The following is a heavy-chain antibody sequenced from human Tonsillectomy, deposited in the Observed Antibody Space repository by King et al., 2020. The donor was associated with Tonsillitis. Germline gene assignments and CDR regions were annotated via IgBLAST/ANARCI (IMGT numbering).Heavy chain of an antibody. D-gene: IGHD2-15*01. J-gene: IGHJ1*01. V-gene: IGHV3-9*01. Sequence: VQLVESGGGLVQPGRSLRLSCAASGFTFDDYAMHWVRQAPGKGLEWVSGISWNGGSIGYADSVQGRFTISRDNAKNSLYLQMNSLRVEDTALYYCAKSNHVGGNSLGAKWVVGSFQRGGQGPLV. CDR1: GFTFDDYA. CDR3: AKSNHVGGNSLGAKWVVGSFQR. CDR2: ISWNGGSI.